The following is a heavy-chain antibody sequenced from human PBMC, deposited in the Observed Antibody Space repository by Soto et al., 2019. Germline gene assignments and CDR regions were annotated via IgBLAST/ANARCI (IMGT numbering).Heavy chain of an antibody. CDR1: GFTFSSYD. CDR3: ARGLAVGGLWANDGLDV. V-gene: IGHV3-13*01. D-gene: IGHD6-19*01. Sequence: EVQLVESGGGLVQPGGSLTLSCAASGFTFSSYDMHWVREVIGKGLEWVSAIGTAGDTYFAGSVKGRFTISRENAKNSLYLQMNSLRAGDTAVYYCARGLAVGGLWANDGLDVWGQGTTVTVSS. J-gene: IGHJ6*02. CDR2: IGTAGDT.